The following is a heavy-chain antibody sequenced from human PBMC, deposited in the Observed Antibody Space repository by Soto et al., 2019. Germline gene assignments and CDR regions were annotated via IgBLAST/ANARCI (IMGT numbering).Heavy chain of an antibody. J-gene: IGHJ1*01. CDR2: IIPILGIA. V-gene: IGHV1-69*02. CDR1: GGTFSSYT. CDR3: ARVPHDYGEYFQH. D-gene: IGHD4-17*01. Sequence: QVQLVQSGAEVQKPGSSVKVSCKASGGTFSSYTISWVRQAPGQGLEWMGRIIPILGIANYAQKFQGRVTITADKSTSTAYMELSSLRSEDTAVYYCARVPHDYGEYFQHWGQGTLVTVSS.